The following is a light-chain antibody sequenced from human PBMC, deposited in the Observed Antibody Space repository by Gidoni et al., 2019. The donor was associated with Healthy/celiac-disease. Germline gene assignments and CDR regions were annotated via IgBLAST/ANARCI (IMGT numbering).Light chain of an antibody. Sequence: DIHMTQSPSSLSASVGDRVTITCRASQSISSYLNWYQQKPGKAPKLLIYAASSLQSGVPSRFSGSGSGTDFTLTISSLQPEDFATYYCQQSYSTLEITFGQXTRLEIK. V-gene: IGKV1-39*01. J-gene: IGKJ5*01. CDR3: QQSYSTLEIT. CDR2: AAS. CDR1: QSISSY.